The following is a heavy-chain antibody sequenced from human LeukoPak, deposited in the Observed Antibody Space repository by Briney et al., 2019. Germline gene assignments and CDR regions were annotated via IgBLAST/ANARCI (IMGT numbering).Heavy chain of an antibody. CDR1: GFTVSSNY. CDR2: IYSGGST. V-gene: IGHV3-53*01. Sequence: GGSLRLSCAASGFTVSSNYMSWVRQAPGKGLEWVSVIYSGGSTYYADSVKGRFTISRDNSKNTLYLQVNSLRAEDTAVYYCARAEYYYDSSGYYYDYWGQGTLVTVSS. CDR3: ARAEYYYDSSGYYYDY. J-gene: IGHJ4*02. D-gene: IGHD3-22*01.